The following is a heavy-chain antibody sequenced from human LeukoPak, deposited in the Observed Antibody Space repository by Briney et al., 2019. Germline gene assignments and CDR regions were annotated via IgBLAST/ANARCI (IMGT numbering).Heavy chain of an antibody. CDR2: INPNSGGT. Sequence: ASVTVSCKASGYTFTGYYMHWVRQAPGQGLEWMGWINPNSGGTNYAQKFQGRVTMTRDTSISTAYMELSRLRSDDTAVYYCARVTMAMVHFWGQGTLVTVSS. CDR3: ARVTMAMVHF. V-gene: IGHV1-2*02. CDR1: GYTFTGYY. D-gene: IGHD3-10*01. J-gene: IGHJ4*02.